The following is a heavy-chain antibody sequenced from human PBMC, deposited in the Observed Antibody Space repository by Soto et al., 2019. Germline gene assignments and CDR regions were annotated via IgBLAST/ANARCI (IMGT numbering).Heavy chain of an antibody. CDR1: GGSISSGDYY. CDR2: IYYSGST. D-gene: IGHD3-16*01. J-gene: IGHJ6*02. Sequence: SETLSLTCTVSGGSISSGDYYWSWIRQPPGKGLEWIGYIYYSGSTYYNPSLKSRVTISVDTSKNQFSLKLSSVTAADTAVYYCARDRGLPDYYYGMDVWGQGTTVTVSS. CDR3: ARDRGLPDYYYGMDV. V-gene: IGHV4-30-4*01.